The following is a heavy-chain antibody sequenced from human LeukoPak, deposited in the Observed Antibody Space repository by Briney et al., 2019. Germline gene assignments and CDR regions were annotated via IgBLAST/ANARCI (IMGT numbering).Heavy chain of an antibody. V-gene: IGHV3-21*01. CDR1: GFTFSSYS. Sequence: GGSLRLSCAASGFTFSSYSMNWVRQAPGKGLEWVSSISSSSSYIYYADSVKGRFTISRDNAKNSLYLQMNSLRAEDTAVYYCARAVSSGYDFACYYYYGMDVWGKGTTVTVSS. D-gene: IGHD5-12*01. CDR2: ISSSSSYI. CDR3: ARAVSSGYDFACYYYYGMDV. J-gene: IGHJ6*04.